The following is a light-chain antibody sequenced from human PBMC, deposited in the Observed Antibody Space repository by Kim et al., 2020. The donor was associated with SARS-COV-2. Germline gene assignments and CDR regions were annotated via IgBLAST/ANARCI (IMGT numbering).Light chain of an antibody. CDR1: QGINIY. Sequence: AYVGDRVTITCRASQGINIYLAWYKQKSGKAPKLLIYGASTLQSGVPSRFSGSASGTDFTLTISSLQPEDFATYYCQQLNSYPLIFGGGTKVDIK. J-gene: IGKJ4*01. CDR2: GAS. V-gene: IGKV1-9*01. CDR3: QQLNSYPLI.